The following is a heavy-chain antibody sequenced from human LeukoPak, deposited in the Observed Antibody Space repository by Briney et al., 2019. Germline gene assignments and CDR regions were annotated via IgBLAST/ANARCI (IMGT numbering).Heavy chain of an antibody. CDR2: LYYNGNT. J-gene: IGHJ5*02. V-gene: IGHV4-39*07. CDR3: ARVPVNIWENWFDP. Sequence: SETLSLACTVSGASVTTNNNYWVWIRQPPGKGLEWIGSLYYNGNTFYNASFKSRVTISLDTSKNQFSLKLSSVTAADTAVYYCARVPVNIWENWFDPWGQGTLVTVSS. CDR1: GASVTTNNNY. D-gene: IGHD1-26*01.